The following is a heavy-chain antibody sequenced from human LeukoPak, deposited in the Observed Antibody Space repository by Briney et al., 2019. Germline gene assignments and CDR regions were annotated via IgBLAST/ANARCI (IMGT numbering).Heavy chain of an antibody. CDR3: ARIDYGDQPDAFDI. D-gene: IGHD4-17*01. V-gene: IGHV3-64*01. CDR2: ISSNGGST. J-gene: IGHJ3*02. CDR1: GFTFSSYA. Sequence: PGGSLRLSCAASGFTFSSYAMHWVRQAPGKGLEYVSAISSNGGSTYYANSVKGRFTISRDNSKNTLYLQMGSLRAEDTAVYYCARIDYGDQPDAFDIWGQGTMVTVSS.